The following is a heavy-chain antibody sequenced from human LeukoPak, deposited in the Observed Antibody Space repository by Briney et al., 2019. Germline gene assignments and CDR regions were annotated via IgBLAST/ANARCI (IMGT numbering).Heavy chain of an antibody. Sequence: SETLSLTCTVSGGSISSCGYYWSWIRQHPGKGLEWIGYIYYSGSTYCNPSLKSRVTISVDTSKNQFSLKLSSVTAADTAVYYCARLDYDILTALDYWGQGTLVTVSS. D-gene: IGHD3-9*01. V-gene: IGHV4-31*03. CDR3: ARLDYDILTALDY. CDR1: GGSISSCGYY. J-gene: IGHJ4*02. CDR2: IYYSGST.